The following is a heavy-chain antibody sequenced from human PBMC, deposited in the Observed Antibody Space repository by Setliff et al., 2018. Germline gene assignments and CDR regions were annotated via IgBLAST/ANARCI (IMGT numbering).Heavy chain of an antibody. J-gene: IGHJ6*03. D-gene: IGHD3-3*01. CDR1: GGTFSSYA. Sequence: SVKVSCKASGGTFSSYAISWVRQAPGQGPEWMGKIIPIFGTANYAQKFQGRVTIIADKSTSTAYMELSSLRSEDTAVYYCARGWGVITIFGMDYYMDVWGKGTTVTVSS. V-gene: IGHV1-69*06. CDR2: IIPIFGTA. CDR3: ARGWGVITIFGMDYYMDV.